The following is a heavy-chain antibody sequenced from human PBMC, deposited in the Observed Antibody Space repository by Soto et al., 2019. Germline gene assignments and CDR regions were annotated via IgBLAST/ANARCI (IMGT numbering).Heavy chain of an antibody. CDR3: AKAGIAVPYYGMDV. Sequence: GGSLRLSCAASGFTFSSYAMSWVRQAPGKGLEWVSAISGSGGSTYYADSVKGRFTISRDNSKNTLYLQMNSLRAEDTAVYYCAKAGIAVPYYGMDVWGQGTTVTVSS. V-gene: IGHV3-23*01. J-gene: IGHJ6*02. CDR1: GFTFSSYA. D-gene: IGHD6-19*01. CDR2: ISGSGGST.